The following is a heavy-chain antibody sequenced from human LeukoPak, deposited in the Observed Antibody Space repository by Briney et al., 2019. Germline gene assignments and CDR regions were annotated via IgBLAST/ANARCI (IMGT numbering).Heavy chain of an antibody. CDR2: INPNSGGT. Sequence: ASVKVSCKASGYTFTAYYLHWVRQAPGQGLEWMGWINPNSGGTNYAQKFQGRVTMTRDTSISTAYMELSRLRSDDTAVYYCASLDSGYYGPGSYNYWGQGTLVTVSS. D-gene: IGHD3-10*01. CDR1: GYTFTAYY. CDR3: ASLDSGYYGPGSYNY. V-gene: IGHV1-2*02. J-gene: IGHJ4*02.